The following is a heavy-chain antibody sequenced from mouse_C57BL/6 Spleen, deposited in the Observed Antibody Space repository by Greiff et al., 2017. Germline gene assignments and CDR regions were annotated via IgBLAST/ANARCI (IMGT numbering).Heavy chain of an antibody. CDR1: GYTFTDYY. Sequence: EVKLQQSGPELVKPGASVKISCKASGYTFTDYYMNWVKQSHGKSLEWIGDINPNNGGTSYNQKFKGKATLTVDKSSSTAYMELRSLTSEDSAVYYCARYTGHYYGSSYVDYWGQGTTLTVSS. CDR2: INPNNGGT. D-gene: IGHD1-1*01. CDR3: ARYTGHYYGSSYVDY. V-gene: IGHV1-26*01. J-gene: IGHJ2*01.